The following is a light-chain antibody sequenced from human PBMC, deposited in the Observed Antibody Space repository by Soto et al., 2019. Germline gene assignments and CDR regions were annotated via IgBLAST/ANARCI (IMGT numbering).Light chain of an antibody. CDR2: GSS. CDR3: QSFDTSLSGYV. Sequence: QSVLTQTPSVSGAPGQRVTISCTGSSSNIGASYDVHWYQQVPGTAPQLLIYGSSNRPSGVPDRFSGSKSGTSASLAITGLQAEDEADYYCQSFDTSLSGYVFGTGTKVTVL. CDR1: SSNIGASYD. V-gene: IGLV1-40*01. J-gene: IGLJ1*01.